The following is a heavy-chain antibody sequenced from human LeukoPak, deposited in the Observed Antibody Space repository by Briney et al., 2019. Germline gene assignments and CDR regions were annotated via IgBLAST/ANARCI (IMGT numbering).Heavy chain of an antibody. Sequence: PGGSLRLSCAASGFTFDDYAMHWVRQAPGKGLEWVSNINEHGTTAYADSVKGRFTISRDNAKNILYLQMNSLRAEDTAVYYCARVRGGNWGQGTLVTVSS. V-gene: IGHV3-9*01. CDR2: INEHGTT. J-gene: IGHJ4*02. CDR1: GFTFDDYA. CDR3: ARVRGGN. D-gene: IGHD3-16*01.